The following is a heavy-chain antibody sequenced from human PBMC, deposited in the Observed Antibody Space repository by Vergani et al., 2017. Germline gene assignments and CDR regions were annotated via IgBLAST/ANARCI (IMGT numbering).Heavy chain of an antibody. CDR3: GVIMVRSPRPDNWFDS. CDR1: GYSISRGFY. J-gene: IGHJ5*01. Sequence: QIQLQESGPGLVKPSETLSLTCSVSGYSISRGFYWAWIRQTPEKGLEWIGGMFHTGEASNSPSLQSRVAFSMDTSKNQFSLQLTSVTAADVAVYFCGVIMVRSPRPDNWFDSWGRGTLVTVSS. V-gene: IGHV4-38-2*02. D-gene: IGHD3-10*01. CDR2: MFHTGEA.